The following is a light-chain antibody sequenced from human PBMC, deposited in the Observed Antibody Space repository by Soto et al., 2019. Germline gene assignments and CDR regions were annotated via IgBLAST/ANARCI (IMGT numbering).Light chain of an antibody. CDR2: QDN. V-gene: IGLV3-1*01. CDR3: QAWDSSSVV. Sequence: SYELTQPPSVSVSPRQTASITCSGDKLGDKYASWYQQKPGQSPVVVIYQDNKRPSGIPERFSGSNSGNTATLTISGTQAMDEADYYCQAWDSSSVVFGGGTQLTVL. CDR1: KLGDKY. J-gene: IGLJ2*01.